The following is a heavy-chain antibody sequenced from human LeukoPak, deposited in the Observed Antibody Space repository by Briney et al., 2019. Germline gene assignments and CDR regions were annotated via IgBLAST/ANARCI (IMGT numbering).Heavy chain of an antibody. D-gene: IGHD5-18*01. CDR3: AREGGGYSYGFPDY. V-gene: IGHV3-21*01. Sequence: PGGSLRLSCAASGFTFSSYSMNWVRQAPGKGPEWVSSISSSSSYIYYADSVKGRFTISRDNAKNSLYLQMNCLRAEDTAVYYCAREGGGYSYGFPDYWGQGTLVTVSS. CDR2: ISSSSSYI. CDR1: GFTFSSYS. J-gene: IGHJ4*02.